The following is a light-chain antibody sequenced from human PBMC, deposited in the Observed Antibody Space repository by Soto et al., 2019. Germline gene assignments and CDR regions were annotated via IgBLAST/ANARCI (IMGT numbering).Light chain of an antibody. Sequence: QSVLTQPRSVSGPPGQSVTISCTGTSSDIGNYNYVSWYQQYPGKAPKLIIYDVSKRPSGIPDRFFGSKFGNTASLTISGLQAEDGADYYCISYTTSSTPVFGGGTKLTVL. J-gene: IGLJ2*01. V-gene: IGLV2-11*01. CDR3: ISYTTSSTPV. CDR2: DVS. CDR1: SSDIGNYNY.